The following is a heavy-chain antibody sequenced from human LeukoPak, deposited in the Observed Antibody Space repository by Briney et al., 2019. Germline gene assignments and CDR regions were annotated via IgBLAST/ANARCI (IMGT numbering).Heavy chain of an antibody. CDR2: ISSSGSTI. D-gene: IGHD3-22*01. CDR3: ARDYRDYDSSGYYFY. V-gene: IGHV3-11*04. Sequence: GGSLSLSCTASGFTFSDYYMSWIRQAPGKGLEWVSYISSSGSTIYYADSVKGRFTISRDNAKNSLYLQMNSLRAEDTAVYYCARDYRDYDSSGYYFYWGQGTLVTVSS. CDR1: GFTFSDYY. J-gene: IGHJ4*02.